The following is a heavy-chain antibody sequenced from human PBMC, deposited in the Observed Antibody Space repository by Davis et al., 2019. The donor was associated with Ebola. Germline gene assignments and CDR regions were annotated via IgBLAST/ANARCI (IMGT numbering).Heavy chain of an antibody. CDR1: GFTSGYYT. CDR3: AIVLSGSYYCY. J-gene: IGHJ4*02. Sequence: GGSLRLSCVDSGFTSGYYTMTWVLQAPGKGLEWVAFIRGRGYGVATEYAASVKGRFTISRDDSKNIAHLQMNSLKTDDTAVYYCAIVLSGSYYCYWGQGTLVTVSS. V-gene: IGHV3-49*04. D-gene: IGHD1-26*01. CDR2: IRGRGYGVAT.